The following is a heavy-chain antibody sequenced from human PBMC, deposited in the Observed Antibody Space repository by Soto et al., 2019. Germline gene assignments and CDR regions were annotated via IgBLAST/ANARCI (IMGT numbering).Heavy chain of an antibody. CDR3: ATDTVLHAFDI. D-gene: IGHD4-17*01. J-gene: IGHJ3*02. V-gene: IGHV1-24*01. CDR1: GYTLTELS. Sequence: QVHLVQSGAGVKRPGASVKVSCRVSGYTLTELSMHWVRQAPGKGLEWMGGFDPEDAETIYAQKFQGRVIMTEDTATDTAYLELSSLRSDDTAVYYCATDTVLHAFDIWGQGTMVTVSS. CDR2: FDPEDAET.